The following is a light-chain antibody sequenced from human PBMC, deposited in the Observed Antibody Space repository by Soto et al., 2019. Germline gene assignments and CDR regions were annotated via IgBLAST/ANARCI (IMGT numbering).Light chain of an antibody. CDR2: VAS. CDR3: QQYGSSPPLT. CDR1: QSVSSSY. V-gene: IGKV3-20*01. J-gene: IGKJ3*01. Sequence: EIVLTQSPGTLSLSPGERATLSCRASQSVSSSYLAWYQQKPGQAPRLLIYVASSRATGIPDRFSGSGSGTDFTLTISRLEPEDFAVYYCQQYGSSPPLTFGPGTKVDIK.